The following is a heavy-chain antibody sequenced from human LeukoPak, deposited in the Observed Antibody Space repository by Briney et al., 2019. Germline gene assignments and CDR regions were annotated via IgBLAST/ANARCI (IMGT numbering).Heavy chain of an antibody. D-gene: IGHD3-9*01. J-gene: IGHJ6*02. CDR1: GIIFSSYS. V-gene: IGHV3-23*01. CDR3: AKAVHYDTLAGPGRDHYYYYGMDV. CDR2: ISGSGGST. Sequence: LTGGSLRLSCAVSGIIFSSYSMNWVRQAPGKGLEWVSAISGSGGSTYYADSVKGRFTISRDNSKNTLYLQMNSLRAEDTAVYYCAKAVHYDTLAGPGRDHYYYYGMDVWGQGTTVTVSS.